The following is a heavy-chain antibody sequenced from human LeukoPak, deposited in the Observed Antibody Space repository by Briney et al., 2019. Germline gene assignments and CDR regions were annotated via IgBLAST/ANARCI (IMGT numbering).Heavy chain of an antibody. CDR1: GGSISSSSYY. D-gene: IGHD1-26*01. J-gene: IGHJ3*02. Sequence: PSETLSLTCTVSGGSISSSSYYWGWIRQPPGKGLEWIGSIYYSGSTYYNPSLKSRVTISVDTSKNQFSLKLSSVTAADTAVYYCASWDQFSVDAFDIWGQGTMVTVSS. CDR3: ASWDQFSVDAFDI. CDR2: IYYSGST. V-gene: IGHV4-39*01.